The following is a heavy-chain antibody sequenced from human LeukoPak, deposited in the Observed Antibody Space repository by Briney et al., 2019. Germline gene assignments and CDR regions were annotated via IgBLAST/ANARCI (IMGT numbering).Heavy chain of an antibody. V-gene: IGHV4-59*08. CDR1: GGSISGYY. J-gene: IGHJ4*02. CDR3: ARQAYCSSTRGNPFDH. D-gene: IGHD2-2*01. Sequence: PSETLSLTCTVSGGSISGYYWSWMRQPPGKGLEWIGYIYSSGSTNYNPSLKSRVTMSLDTSEKHFSLRLSSVTAADTAIYYCARQAYCSSTRGNPFDHWGQGALVTVSS. CDR2: IYSSGST.